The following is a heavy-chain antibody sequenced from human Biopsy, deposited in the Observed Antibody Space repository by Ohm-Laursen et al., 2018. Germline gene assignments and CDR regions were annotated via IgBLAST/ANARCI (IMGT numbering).Heavy chain of an antibody. CDR1: GDSISSYH. CDR3: ARDRGYYSDRTVPGYFDL. J-gene: IGHJ2*01. D-gene: IGHD3-22*01. V-gene: IGHV4-59*01. Sequence: TLSLTWTVSGDSISSYHWSWIRQPPGKGLQWIGYVYYTGSTDYNPSLQSRVTISVGTSKNHFSLRLRSVTPADTAIYYCARDRGYYSDRTVPGYFDLWGRGTLVTVSS. CDR2: VYYTGST.